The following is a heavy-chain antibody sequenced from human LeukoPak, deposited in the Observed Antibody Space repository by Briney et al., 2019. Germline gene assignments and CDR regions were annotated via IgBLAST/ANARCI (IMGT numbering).Heavy chain of an antibody. CDR2: IHSNGDT. J-gene: IGHJ3*02. D-gene: IGHD3-22*01. CDR1: GGSISGYY. CDR3: ARHYYGSSGDAFDI. Sequence: NPSETLSLTCSVSGGSISGYYWTWIRQPPGKGLEWIGYIHSNGDTNYNPSLKSRLTISVDSSKNQFSLKLSSVTAADTAVYYCARHYYGSSGDAFDIWGQGTMVTVSS. V-gene: IGHV4-59*08.